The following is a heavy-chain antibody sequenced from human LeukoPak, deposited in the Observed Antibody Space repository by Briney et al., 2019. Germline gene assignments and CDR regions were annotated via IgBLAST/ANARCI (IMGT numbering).Heavy chain of an antibody. CDR2: IYTSGTT. CDR3: AREDPLVAARGLDY. D-gene: IGHD2-15*01. V-gene: IGHV4-4*07. Sequence: SETLSLTCTVSGGSISSYFWSWIRQPAGKGLEWIGRIYTSGTTNYNTTLKSRLTMSVDTSKNQFSLRLTSVTAADTAVYYCAREDPLVAARGLDYWGQGTLVTVSS. J-gene: IGHJ4*02. CDR1: GGSISSYF.